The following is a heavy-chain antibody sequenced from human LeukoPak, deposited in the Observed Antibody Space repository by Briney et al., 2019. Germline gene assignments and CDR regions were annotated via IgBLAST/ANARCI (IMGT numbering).Heavy chain of an antibody. D-gene: IGHD5-24*01. J-gene: IGHJ4*02. CDR2: IIPIFGTA. CDR3: ASSFRMTRRDGYNYGY. Sequence: SVKVSCKASGGTFSSYAISWVRQAPGQGLEWMGGIIPIFGTANYAQKFQGRVTITTDESTSTAYMELSSLRSEDTAVYYCASSFRMTRRDGYNYGYWGQGTLVTVSS. CDR1: GGTFSSYA. V-gene: IGHV1-69*05.